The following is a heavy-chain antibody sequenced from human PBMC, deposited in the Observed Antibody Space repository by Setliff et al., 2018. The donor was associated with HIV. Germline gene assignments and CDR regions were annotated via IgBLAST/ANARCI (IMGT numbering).Heavy chain of an antibody. Sequence: GGSLRLSCAASEFTFSSYSMNWVRQAPGQGLEWVSSISSSSSYIYYADSVKGRFTISRDNAKNSLYLQMNSLRAEDTAVYYCARDRPSYYYDSSGYYLDYWGQGTLVTVSS. V-gene: IGHV3-21*04. J-gene: IGHJ4*02. D-gene: IGHD3-22*01. CDR3: ARDRPSYYYDSSGYYLDY. CDR2: ISSSSSYI. CDR1: EFTFSSYS.